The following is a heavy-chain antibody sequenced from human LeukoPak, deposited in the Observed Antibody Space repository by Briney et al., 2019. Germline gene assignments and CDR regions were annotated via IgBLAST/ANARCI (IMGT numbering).Heavy chain of an antibody. CDR2: IKQDGTEK. Sequence: PGGSLRLSCAASGFTFTTYWMSWVRQAPGKGLEWVANIKQDGTEKYYVDSVKGRFTISRDNAKNSLYLQMNSLRAEDTAVYYCARSRPYYYGSGISNGDGYMDVWGKGTTVTVSS. J-gene: IGHJ6*03. V-gene: IGHV3-7*01. CDR3: ARSRPYYYGSGISNGDGYMDV. CDR1: GFTFTTYW. D-gene: IGHD3-10*01.